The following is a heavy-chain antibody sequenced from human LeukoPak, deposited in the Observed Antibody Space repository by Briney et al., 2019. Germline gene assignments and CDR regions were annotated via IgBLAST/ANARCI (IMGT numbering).Heavy chain of an antibody. Sequence: PSETLSLTCTVSGGSISSGGYYWSWIRQPPGKGLEWIGYIYHSGSTYYNPSLKSRVTMSVDTSKNQFSLKLSSVTAADTAVYYCARGYSSSSKGGLYYYYYMDVWGKGTTVTVSS. J-gene: IGHJ6*03. D-gene: IGHD6-6*01. CDR3: ARGYSSSSKGGLYYYYYMDV. CDR1: GGSISSGGYY. V-gene: IGHV4-30-2*01. CDR2: IYHSGST.